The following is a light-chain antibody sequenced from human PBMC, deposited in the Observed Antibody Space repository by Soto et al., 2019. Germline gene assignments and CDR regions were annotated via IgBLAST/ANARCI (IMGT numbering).Light chain of an antibody. J-gene: IGKJ4*01. CDR2: KAS. V-gene: IGKV1-5*03. CDR3: QQCDTFPLT. CDR1: QSISSW. Sequence: DIPMTQSPSTLSASVGDRVTITCRASQSISSWLAWYQQKPEKAPKLLIYKASSLESGVPSRFSGSGSGTEFTLTISSLQPDDFATYYCQQCDTFPLTFGGGTKVDIK.